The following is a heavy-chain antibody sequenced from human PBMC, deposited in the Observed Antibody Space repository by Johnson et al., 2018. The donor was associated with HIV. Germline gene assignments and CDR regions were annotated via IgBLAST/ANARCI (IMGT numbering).Heavy chain of an antibody. CDR2: ISSSGRTI. CDR3: AREEGTDMLTRGDAFDI. D-gene: IGHD3-9*01. Sequence: VQLVESGGGLVQPGGSLRLSCAASGFTFSSYGMHWVRQAPGEGLESISYISSSGRTIYYADSVKGRFTMSRDNAKKSLYLQMNSLRAEDTAVYYCAREEGTDMLTRGDAFDIWGQGTMVTVSS. V-gene: IGHV3-48*04. CDR1: GFTFSSYG. J-gene: IGHJ3*02.